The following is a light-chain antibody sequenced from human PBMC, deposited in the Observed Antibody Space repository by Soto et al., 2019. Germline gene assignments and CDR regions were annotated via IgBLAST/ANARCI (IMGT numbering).Light chain of an antibody. J-gene: IGLJ1*01. CDR1: SSNIGAGYD. V-gene: IGLV1-40*01. CDR2: GNY. Sequence: QSVLTQPPSVSGAPGQRVTISCTRSSSNIGAGYDVHWYQQLPGTAPKVLIFGNYNRPSGVPDRFSGSKSGTSASLAITGLQAEDEADYYCQSYDSSLSGFYVFGTGTKVTVL. CDR3: QSYDSSLSGFYV.